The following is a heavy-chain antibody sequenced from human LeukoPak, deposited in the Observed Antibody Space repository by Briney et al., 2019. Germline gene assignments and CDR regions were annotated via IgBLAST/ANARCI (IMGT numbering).Heavy chain of an antibody. V-gene: IGHV4-34*01. CDR2: VNHSGST. D-gene: IGHD6-13*01. CDR3: ARALVAAAAGGANNWFDP. Sequence: PSETLSLTCAVYGGSFSGYYWSWIRQPPGKGLEWIGEVNHSGSTNYNPSLKSRVTISVDTSKNQFSLKLSSVTAADTAVYYCARALVAAAAGGANNWFDPWGQGTLVTVSS. J-gene: IGHJ5*02. CDR1: GGSFSGYY.